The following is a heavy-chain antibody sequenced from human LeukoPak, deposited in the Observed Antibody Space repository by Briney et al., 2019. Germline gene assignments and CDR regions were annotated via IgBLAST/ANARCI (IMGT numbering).Heavy chain of an antibody. D-gene: IGHD6-19*01. CDR2: IFGSGGST. Sequence: GGSLRLSCAASGFTFSSYAMYWVRQAPGKGLEWVSGIFGSGGSTHYADSVKGRFTISRDNSKKTGYLQMNSLRAEDTAVYYCAKTTTGYSSGRFPGWPVDYWGPGTLVTVSS. CDR3: AKTTTGYSSGRFPGWPVDY. CDR1: GFTFSSYA. J-gene: IGHJ4*02. V-gene: IGHV3-23*01.